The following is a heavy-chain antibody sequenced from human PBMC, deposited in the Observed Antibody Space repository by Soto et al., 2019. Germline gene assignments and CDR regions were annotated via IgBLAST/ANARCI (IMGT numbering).Heavy chain of an antibody. CDR2: ISYDGSNK. CDR1: GFTFSSYG. CDR3: AKEPPYLEGAPRDYYYGMDV. Sequence: GGSLRLSCAASGFTFSSYGMHWVRQAPGKGLEWVAVISYDGSNKYYADSVKGRFTISRDNSKNTLYLQMNSLRAEDTAVYYCAKEPPYLEGAPRDYYYGMDVWGQGTTVTVSS. V-gene: IGHV3-30*18. J-gene: IGHJ6*02. D-gene: IGHD1-26*01.